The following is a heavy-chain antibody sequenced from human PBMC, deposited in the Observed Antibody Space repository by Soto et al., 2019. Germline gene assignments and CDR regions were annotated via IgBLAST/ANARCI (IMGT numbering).Heavy chain of an antibody. V-gene: IGHV3-23*01. CDR1: GFTFSSYA. Sequence: GGSLRLSCAASGFTFSSYAMSWVRQAPGKGLEWVSAISGSGGSTYYADSVKGRFTISRDNSKNTLYLQMNSLRAEDTAVYYCAKGELQQLEPHYYYYYGLDVWGQGTTVTVSS. D-gene: IGHD6-13*01. CDR3: AKGELQQLEPHYYYYYGLDV. CDR2: ISGSGGST. J-gene: IGHJ6*02.